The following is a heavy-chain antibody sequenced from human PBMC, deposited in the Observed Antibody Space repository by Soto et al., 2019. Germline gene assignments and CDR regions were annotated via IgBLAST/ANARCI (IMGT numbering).Heavy chain of an antibody. J-gene: IGHJ6*03. V-gene: IGHV4-59*12. Sequence: SETLSLTCTVSGGSISSYYWSWIRQPPGKGLEWIGYIYYSGSTNYNPSLKSRVTISVDTSKNQFSLKLSSVTAADTAVYYCARGGAGTTYYYYYMDVWGKGTTVTVSS. D-gene: IGHD1-7*01. CDR1: GGSISSYY. CDR3: ARGGAGTTYYYYYMDV. CDR2: IYYSGST.